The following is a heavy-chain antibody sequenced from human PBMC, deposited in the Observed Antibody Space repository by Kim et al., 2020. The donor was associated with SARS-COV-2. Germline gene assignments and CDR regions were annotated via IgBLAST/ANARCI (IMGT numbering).Heavy chain of an antibody. J-gene: IGHJ6*02. CDR1: GYTFTSYA. Sequence: ASVKVSCKASGYTFTSYAIHWVRQAPGQRPEWMGWINAGNGQTKNSQKFQGRLTFTRDTSASRADMELSSLRSEDTAVYYCARVEDCSDGRCYYYGMDVWGQGTTVTLSS. V-gene: IGHV1-3*01. D-gene: IGHD2-15*01. CDR3: ARVEDCSDGRCYYYGMDV. CDR2: INAGNGQT.